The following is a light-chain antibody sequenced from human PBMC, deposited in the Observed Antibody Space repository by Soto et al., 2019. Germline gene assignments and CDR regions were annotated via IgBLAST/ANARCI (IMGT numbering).Light chain of an antibody. V-gene: IGKV3-15*01. J-gene: IGKJ1*01. CDR2: GAS. CDR3: QQYNYWPT. Sequence: EIVMTQSPATLSVSPGERATLSCRASQSVSSNLAWYQQKPGQAPRLLIYGASTRATGIPARFSGSGSGTEFPLTITSLQSEDFADYYCQQYNYWPTFGQGTKVDI. CDR1: QSVSSN.